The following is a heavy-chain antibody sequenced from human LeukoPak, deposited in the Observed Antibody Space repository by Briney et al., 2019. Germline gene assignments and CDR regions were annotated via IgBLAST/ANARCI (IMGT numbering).Heavy chain of an antibody. CDR1: GFTFSSYT. D-gene: IGHD1-14*01. V-gene: IGHV3-23*01. J-gene: IGHJ6*02. CDR2: ISDSGSST. CDR3: AKDRPLFTEYYYYYYGLDV. Sequence: GGSLRLSCAASGFTFSSYTVNWVRQAPGKGLEWVSVISDSGSSTYYADSVKGRFTISRDNSKNTLYLQMNSLRTEDTAVYYCAKDRPLFTEYYYYYYGLDVWGQGTTVTVSS.